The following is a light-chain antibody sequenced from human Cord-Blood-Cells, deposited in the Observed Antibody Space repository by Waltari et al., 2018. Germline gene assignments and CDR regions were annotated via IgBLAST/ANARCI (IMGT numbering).Light chain of an antibody. CDR2: DAS. CDR1: QSVSSY. V-gene: IGKV3-11*01. J-gene: IGKJ1*01. CDR3: QQRSNWPRT. Sequence: EIVLPQSPATLSLSPGVRATLSCRASQSVSSYLAWYQQKPGQAPRLLIYDASNRATGIPARFSGSGSGTDFTLTISSLEPEDFAVYYCQQRSNWPRTFGQGTKVEIK.